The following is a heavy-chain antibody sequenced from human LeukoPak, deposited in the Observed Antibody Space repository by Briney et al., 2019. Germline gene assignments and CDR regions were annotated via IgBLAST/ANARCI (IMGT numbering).Heavy chain of an antibody. CDR3: ARAPFSGRGTFDP. V-gene: IGHV1-69*04. Sequence: SVKVSCKASGGTFSSYAISWVRQAPEQGLEWMGRIIPILGIANYAQKFQGRVTITADKSTSTAYMELSSLRSEDTAVYYCARAPFSGRGTFDPWGQGTLVTVSS. CDR1: GGTFSSYA. J-gene: IGHJ5*02. CDR2: IIPILGIA. D-gene: IGHD5-12*01.